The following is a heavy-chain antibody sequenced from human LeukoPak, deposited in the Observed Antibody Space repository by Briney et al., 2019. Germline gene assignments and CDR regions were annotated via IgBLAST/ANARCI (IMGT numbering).Heavy chain of an antibody. CDR2: ISGYNGNT. D-gene: IGHD3-22*01. CDR1: GYTFTDYY. J-gene: IGHJ5*02. Sequence: ASVKVSCKASGYTFTDYYIHWVRQAPGQGLEWMGWISGYNGNTKYVQKFQGRVTMTTDTSTSTAYMELRSLRSDDTAVYYCARGYYDSSGYYFYGKKRTPRNWFDPWGQGTLVTVSS. V-gene: IGHV1-18*04. CDR3: ARGYYDSSGYYFYGKKRTPRNWFDP.